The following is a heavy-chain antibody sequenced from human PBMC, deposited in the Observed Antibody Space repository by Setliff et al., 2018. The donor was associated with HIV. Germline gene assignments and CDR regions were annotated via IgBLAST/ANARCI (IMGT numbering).Heavy chain of an antibody. J-gene: IGHJ5*01. Sequence: KPSETLSLTCTVSGGSINSTSYYWGWIRQPPGKGLEWIGSIYHSGSTYYNPSLKSRVTISVDTSKNQFSLKLSSVTAADTAVYYCARFGLYVDIVATIDSWGQGTLVTVSS. D-gene: IGHD5-12*01. CDR3: ARFGLYVDIVATIDS. CDR2: IYHSGST. V-gene: IGHV4-39*07. CDR1: GGSINSTSYY.